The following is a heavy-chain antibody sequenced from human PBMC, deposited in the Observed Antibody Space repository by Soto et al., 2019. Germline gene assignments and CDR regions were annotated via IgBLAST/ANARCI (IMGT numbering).Heavy chain of an antibody. CDR3: ATRDRVVPAAIFYDY. V-gene: IGHV1-24*01. Sequence: GASVKVSCKVSGYTLTELSMHWVRQAPGKGLEWMGGFDPEDGETIYAQKFQGRVTMTEDTSTDTAYMELSSLRSEDTAVYYCATRDRVVPAAIFYDYWGQGTLVTVSS. D-gene: IGHD2-2*01. CDR1: GYTLTELS. J-gene: IGHJ4*02. CDR2: FDPEDGET.